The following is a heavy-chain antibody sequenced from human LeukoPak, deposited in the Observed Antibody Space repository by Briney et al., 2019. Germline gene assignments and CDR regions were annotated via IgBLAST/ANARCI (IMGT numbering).Heavy chain of an antibody. J-gene: IGHJ4*02. D-gene: IGHD4-23*01. V-gene: IGHV1-18*01. CDR2: ISGYNGNT. CDR3: ARSDFGGAADY. Sequence: GASVKVSCKASGYTFTTYGISWVRQAPGRGLEWMGWISGYNGNTNYAQKLQGRVTMTTDTSTSTAFMELRSLRSDDTAIYYCARSDFGGAADYWGQGTLVTVS. CDR1: GYTFTTYG.